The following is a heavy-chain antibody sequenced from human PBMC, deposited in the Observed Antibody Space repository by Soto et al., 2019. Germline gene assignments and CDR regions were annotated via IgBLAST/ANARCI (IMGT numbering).Heavy chain of an antibody. CDR1: GYTFTSYD. Sequence: QVQLVQSGAEVKKPGASVKVSCKASGYTFTSYDINWVRQATGQGLEWMGWMNPNRGNTCYAQKCQGSVTMTRNTSISTAYMEVISLRSEDTAVYYCARERAGRANDYWGQGTRVTVSS. J-gene: IGHJ4*02. CDR2: MNPNRGNT. V-gene: IGHV1-8*01. CDR3: ARERAGRANDY. D-gene: IGHD6-19*01.